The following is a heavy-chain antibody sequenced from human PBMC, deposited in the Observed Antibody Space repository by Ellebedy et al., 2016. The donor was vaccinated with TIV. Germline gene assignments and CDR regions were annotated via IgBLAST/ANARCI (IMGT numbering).Heavy chain of an antibody. D-gene: IGHD5-18*01. J-gene: IGHJ4*02. V-gene: IGHV3-33*05. CDR1: GFTFSSYR. CDR3: ARDFNSYFFDY. Sequence: GESLKISCAASGFTFSSYRFHWVRQAPGKGLVWVAVISSDGSETYYGDSVKGRFTISRDSSRNTVYLQMNNLRADDTAVYYCARDFNSYFFDYWGQGTLVTVSS. CDR2: ISSDGSET.